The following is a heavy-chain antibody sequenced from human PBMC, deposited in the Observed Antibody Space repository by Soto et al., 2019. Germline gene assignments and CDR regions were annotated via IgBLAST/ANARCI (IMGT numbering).Heavy chain of an antibody. Sequence: GGSLRLSCAASGFTVSSNYMSWVRQAPGKGLEWVSVIYSGGSTYYADSVKGRFTISRDNSKNTLYLQMNSLRAEDTAVYYCARDFPPTGTTAGFDYWGQGTLVTVS. V-gene: IGHV3-66*01. D-gene: IGHD1-7*01. J-gene: IGHJ4*02. CDR2: IYSGGST. CDR3: ARDFPPTGTTAGFDY. CDR1: GFTVSSNY.